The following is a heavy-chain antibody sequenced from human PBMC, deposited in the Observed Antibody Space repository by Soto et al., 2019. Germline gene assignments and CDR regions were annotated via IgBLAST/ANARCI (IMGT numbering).Heavy chain of an antibody. D-gene: IGHD3-3*01. CDR1: GGSISSGDYY. J-gene: IGHJ3*02. CDR2: IYYSGST. Sequence: QVQLQESGPGLVKPSQTLSLTCTVSGGSISSGDYYWSWIRQPPGKGLEWIGYIYYSGSTYYNPSLKSRVTISVDTSKNQFSLKLSSVTAEDTAVYYCARAEVLWSGYYSHAFDIWGQGTMVTVSS. V-gene: IGHV4-30-4*01. CDR3: ARAEVLWSGYYSHAFDI.